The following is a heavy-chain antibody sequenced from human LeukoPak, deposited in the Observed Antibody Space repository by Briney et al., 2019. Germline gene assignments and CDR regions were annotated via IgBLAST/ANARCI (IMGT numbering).Heavy chain of an antibody. V-gene: IGHV3-53*01. Sequence: GGSLRLSCAASGFTVSSNYKSWVRQAPGKGLEWVSVIYSGGSTYYADSVKGRFTISRDNSKNTLYLQMNSLRAEDTAVYYCARNKVGALYYYYYMDVWGKGTTVTVSS. CDR1: GFTVSSNY. J-gene: IGHJ6*03. CDR2: IYSGGST. D-gene: IGHD1-26*01. CDR3: ARNKVGALYYYYYMDV.